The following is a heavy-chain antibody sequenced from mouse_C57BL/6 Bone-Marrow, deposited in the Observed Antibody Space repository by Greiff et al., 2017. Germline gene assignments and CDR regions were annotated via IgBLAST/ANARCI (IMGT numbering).Heavy chain of an antibody. CDR3: TTITTVVATDFDY. V-gene: IGHV14-4*01. J-gene: IGHJ2*01. CDR1: GFNIKDDY. Sequence: VQLQQSGAELVRPGASVKLSCTASGFNIKDDYMHWVKQRPEQGLEWIGWIDPENGDTEYASKFQGKATITADKSSKTAYVQLSSLTSEDTAVYYCTTITTVVATDFDYWGQGTTLTVSS. CDR2: IDPENGDT. D-gene: IGHD1-1*01.